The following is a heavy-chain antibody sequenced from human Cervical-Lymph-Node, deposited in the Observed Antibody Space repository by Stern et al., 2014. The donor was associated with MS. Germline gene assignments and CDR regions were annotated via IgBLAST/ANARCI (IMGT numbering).Heavy chain of an antibody. CDR1: GFTFSSYG. CDR2: ISFDERLT. CDR3: AKEQQLRISGWYFDL. J-gene: IGHJ2*01. D-gene: IGHD4-17*01. V-gene: IGHV3-30*18. Sequence: QVQLVESGGGVVQPGRSLRLSCAASGFTFSSYGMQWVRQAPGKGLEWVAVISFDERLTYYADSVKGRFTVSRDNSRNTLYLQMDSLRAEDTAIYYCAKEQQLRISGWYFDLWGRGTLVTVSS.